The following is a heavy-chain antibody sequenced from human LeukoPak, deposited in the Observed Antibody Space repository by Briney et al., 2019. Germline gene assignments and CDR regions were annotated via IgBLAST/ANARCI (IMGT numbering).Heavy chain of an antibody. D-gene: IGHD2-21*02. CDR3: GRGSVTGLDF. J-gene: IGHJ4*02. Sequence: GGSLRLSCAASGFTFSSYWMSWVRQAPGEGLEWLANIKYDGSEKGYVDSVKGRFTISRDNAKNSLYLQMDFLRAEDTAVHYCGRGSVTGLDFRGQGTLVTVSS. CDR1: GFTFSSYW. CDR2: IKYDGSEK. V-gene: IGHV3-7*01.